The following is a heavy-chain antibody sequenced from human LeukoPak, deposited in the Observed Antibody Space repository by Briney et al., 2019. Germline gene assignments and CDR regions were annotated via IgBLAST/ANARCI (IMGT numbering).Heavy chain of an antibody. D-gene: IGHD3-3*01. Sequence: SETLSLTCTVSGGSISSYYWSWIRQPPGKGLEWIGYIYTSGSTNYNPSLKSRVTISVDTSKNQFSLKLSSVTAADTAVYYCARHVYRADHFDFWSGYYTGWFDPSGQGTLVTVSS. CDR3: ARHVYRADHFDFWSGYYTGWFDP. CDR2: IYTSGST. V-gene: IGHV4-4*09. J-gene: IGHJ5*02. CDR1: GGSISSYY.